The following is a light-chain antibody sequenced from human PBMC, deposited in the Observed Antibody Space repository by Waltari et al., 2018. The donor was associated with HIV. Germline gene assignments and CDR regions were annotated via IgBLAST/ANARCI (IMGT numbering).Light chain of an antibody. CDR3: STWDSSLSAHV. J-gene: IGLJ3*02. CDR1: NNKVGTQG. CDR2: SND. V-gene: IGLV10-54*01. Sequence: QAGLTQPPSVSKDLRQTATLTCTGNNNKVGTQGAAWLQKHQGHPPKLLFFSNDNRPSGISERFSVSRSGNTASLTITGLQPEDEADYYCSTWDSSLSAHVFGGGTKLTVL.